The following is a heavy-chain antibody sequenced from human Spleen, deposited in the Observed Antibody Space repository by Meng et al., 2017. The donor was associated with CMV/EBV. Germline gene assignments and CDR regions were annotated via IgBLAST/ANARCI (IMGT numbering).Heavy chain of an antibody. V-gene: IGHV3-21*01. J-gene: IGHJ4*02. CDR2: ISRSRTYI. Sequence: AASGFTFSHHNTTWVPQAPVKGLEWVSSISRSRTYIYYAASLRGRFTISSDNAKNSLYLQMNSLRAEDTAFYYCARSRVPTHASVDYWGQGPLVTVSS. CDR3: ARSRVPTHASVDY. CDR1: GFTFSHHN.